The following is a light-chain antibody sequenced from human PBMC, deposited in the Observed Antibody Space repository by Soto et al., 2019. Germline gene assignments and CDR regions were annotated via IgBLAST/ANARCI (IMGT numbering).Light chain of an antibody. CDR3: QSYDSSLSGDV. V-gene: IGLV1-40*01. CDR1: SSNIGAGYD. Sequence: QSVLTQPPSVSGAPGQRVTISCTGSSSNIGAGYDVHWYQQLPGTAPKLLIYGNSNRTSGVPDRFSGSKSGTSASLAITGLQAEDEAYYYCQSYDSSLSGDVFGTGTKLTVL. J-gene: IGLJ1*01. CDR2: GNS.